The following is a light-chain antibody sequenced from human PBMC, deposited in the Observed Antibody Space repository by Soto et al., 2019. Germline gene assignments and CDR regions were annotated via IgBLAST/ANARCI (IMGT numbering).Light chain of an antibody. CDR1: QGISNY. CDR3: QQYGSSPRT. V-gene: IGKV1-27*01. Sequence: DIQMTHSPSSLSASVLDRVTITCRASQGISNYLAWYQQKPGKVPKLLIYAASTLQSGVPSRFSGSGSGTDFTLTITRLEPEDFAVYFCQQYGSSPRTFGQGTRLEIK. CDR2: AAS. J-gene: IGKJ5*01.